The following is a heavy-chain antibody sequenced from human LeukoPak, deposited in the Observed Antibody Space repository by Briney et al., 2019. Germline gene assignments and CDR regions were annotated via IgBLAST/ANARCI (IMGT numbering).Heavy chain of an antibody. CDR2: IYYSGST. D-gene: IGHD3-16*01. J-gene: IGHJ4*02. Sequence: PSETLSLTCTVSGGSISSSSYYWGWIRQPPGKGLEWIGSIYYSGSTYYNPSLKSRVTISVDTSKNQFSLKLSSVTAADTAVYYCARGRRITFGGVTAPLDYWGQGTLVTVSS. V-gene: IGHV4-39*07. CDR1: GGSISSSSYY. CDR3: ARGRRITFGGVTAPLDY.